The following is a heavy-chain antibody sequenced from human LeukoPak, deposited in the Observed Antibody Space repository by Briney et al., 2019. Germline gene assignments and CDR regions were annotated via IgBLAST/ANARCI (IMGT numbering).Heavy chain of an antibody. Sequence: GRSLRLSCAASGFTFSSYGMHWVRQAPGKGLEWVGWINPNSGGTNYAQKFQGRVTMTRDTSISTAYMELSRLRSDDTAVYYCATPSKVLLWFGELFPLDYWGQGTLVTVSS. CDR2: INPNSGGT. CDR1: GFTFSSYG. J-gene: IGHJ4*02. D-gene: IGHD3-10*01. CDR3: ATPSKVLLWFGELFPLDY. V-gene: IGHV1-2*02.